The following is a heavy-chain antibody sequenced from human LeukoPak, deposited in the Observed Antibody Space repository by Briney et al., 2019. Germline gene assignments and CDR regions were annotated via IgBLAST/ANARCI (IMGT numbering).Heavy chain of an antibody. CDR3: ARRHYYDSSGYQPNWFDP. D-gene: IGHD3-22*01. Sequence: SETLSLTCAVYGGSFSGYYWSWIRQPPGKGLEWIGEINHSGSTNYNPSLKSRVTISVDTSKNQFSLKLSSVTAADTAVYYCARRHYYDSSGYQPNWFDPWGQGTLVTVSS. CDR2: INHSGST. V-gene: IGHV4-34*01. J-gene: IGHJ5*02. CDR1: GGSFSGYY.